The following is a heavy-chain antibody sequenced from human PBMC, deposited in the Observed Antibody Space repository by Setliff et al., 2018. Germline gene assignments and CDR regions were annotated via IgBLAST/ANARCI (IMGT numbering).Heavy chain of an antibody. Sequence: PSETLSLTCTVSGGSISSGGYYWSWIRQHPGKGLEWIGYIYYSGSTSYYNPSLKSRVTISVDTSKNQFSLKLSSVTAADTAVYYCARDYPTGPRYWYFDLWGRGTLVTVSS. CDR2: IYYSGSTS. CDR1: GGSISSGGYY. D-gene: IGHD1-1*01. J-gene: IGHJ2*01. V-gene: IGHV4-31*03. CDR3: ARDYPTGPRYWYFDL.